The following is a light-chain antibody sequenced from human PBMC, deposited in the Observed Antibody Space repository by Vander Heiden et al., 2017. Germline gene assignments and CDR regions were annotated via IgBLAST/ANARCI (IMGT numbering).Light chain of an antibody. CDR1: QSVSSN. CDR3: QQYNNWLYT. V-gene: IGKV3-15*01. CDR2: GAS. J-gene: IGKJ2*01. Sequence: ERVMTQSPATLSVSPGERATLSCRASQSVSSNLAWYQQKPGQAPRLLIYGASTRATGIPARFSGSGSGTEFTLTISSLQSEDFAVYYCQQYNNWLYTFGQGTKLEIK.